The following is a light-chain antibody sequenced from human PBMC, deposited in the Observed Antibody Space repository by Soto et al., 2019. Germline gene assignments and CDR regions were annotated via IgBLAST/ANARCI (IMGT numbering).Light chain of an antibody. J-gene: IGKJ2*01. V-gene: IGKV3-20*01. CDR2: GAS. Sequence: EIVLTQSPGTLSLSPGERATLSCRASRSVSSSYLAWYQQKPGQAPRLLIYGASSRATGIPDRCSGSGSGTDFTLTINTLELEDFAAYYCHHYGSSPYTFGQGTKLEI. CDR3: HHYGSSPYT. CDR1: RSVSSSY.